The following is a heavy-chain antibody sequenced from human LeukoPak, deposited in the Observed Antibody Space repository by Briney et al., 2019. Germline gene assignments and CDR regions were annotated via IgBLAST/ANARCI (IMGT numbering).Heavy chain of an antibody. D-gene: IGHD2-2*02. J-gene: IGHJ5*02. CDR2: IYYSGST. CDR3: AREYCSSTSCYTGEWFDP. V-gene: IGHV4-59*01. CDR1: GGSISSYY. Sequence: SETLSLTCTVSGGSISSYYWSWIRQPPGKGLEWIGYIYYSGSTNYNPSLKSRVTISVGTSKNQFSLKLSSVTAADTAVYYCAREYCSSTSCYTGEWFDPWGQGTLVTVSS.